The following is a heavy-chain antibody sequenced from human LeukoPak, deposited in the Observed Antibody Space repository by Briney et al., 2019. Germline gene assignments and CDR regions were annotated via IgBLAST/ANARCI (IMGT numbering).Heavy chain of an antibody. CDR3: AKDLMAGVWSRLGEYFDY. D-gene: IGHD3-16*01. CDR2: ISGSGGST. Sequence: GGSLRLSCAASGLTFHSYAMSWVRQPPGKGLEWVSAISGSGGSTYYADSVKGRLTISRDNSKNTLYLQMNSLRAEDTAVYHCAKDLMAGVWSRLGEYFDYWGQGTLVTVSS. J-gene: IGHJ4*02. CDR1: GLTFHSYA. V-gene: IGHV3-23*01.